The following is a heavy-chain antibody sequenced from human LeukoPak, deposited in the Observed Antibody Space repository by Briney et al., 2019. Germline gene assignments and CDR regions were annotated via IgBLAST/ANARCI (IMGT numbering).Heavy chain of an antibody. J-gene: IGHJ6*02. D-gene: IGHD3-10*01. CDR3: AKDGARGSGITRYGMDV. V-gene: IGHV3-30*02. CDR1: GFTLSSYG. Sequence: GGSLRLSCAASGFTLSSYGMHWVRQAPGKGLGGVAFIRYDGSNKYYADSVKGRFTISRDNSKNTLYLQMNSLRAEDTAVYYCAKDGARGSGITRYGMDVWGQGTTVTVSS. CDR2: IRYDGSNK.